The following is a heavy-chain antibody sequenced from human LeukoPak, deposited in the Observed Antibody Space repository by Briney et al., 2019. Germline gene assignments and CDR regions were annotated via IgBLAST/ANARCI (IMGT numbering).Heavy chain of an antibody. V-gene: IGHV3-23*01. CDR2: ISGSGGST. CDR1: GFTFSSYA. CDR3: AKDGMGQLVRVYYFDY. D-gene: IGHD6-6*01. Sequence: GGSLRLSCAASGFTFSSYAMSWVRQAPGKGLEWVSAISGSGGSTYYADSVKGRFTISRDNSKNTLYLQMNCLRAEDTAVYYCAKDGMGQLVRVYYFDYWGQGTLVTVSS. J-gene: IGHJ4*02.